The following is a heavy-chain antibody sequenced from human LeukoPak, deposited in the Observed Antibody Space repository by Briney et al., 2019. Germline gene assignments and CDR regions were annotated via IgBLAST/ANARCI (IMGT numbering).Heavy chain of an antibody. J-gene: IGHJ5*02. V-gene: IGHV4-30-4*08. D-gene: IGHD4-17*01. Sequence: SETLSLTCTVSGGSGSSSNYYWSWIRQPPGKGLEWIGYIYYSGSTYYNPSLQSRLTISLDTSKNQFSLKLSSVTAADTAVYYCAGYLTTVVADWFDPWGQGALVTVSS. CDR3: AGYLTTVVADWFDP. CDR2: IYYSGST. CDR1: GGSGSSSNYY.